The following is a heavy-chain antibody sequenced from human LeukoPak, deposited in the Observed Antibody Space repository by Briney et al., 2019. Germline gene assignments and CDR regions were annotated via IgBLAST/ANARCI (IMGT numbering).Heavy chain of an antibody. CDR2: INTNTGNP. V-gene: IGHV7-4-1*02. D-gene: IGHD5-18*01. J-gene: IGHJ4*02. CDR3: ARELTQLWHYFDY. Sequence: ASVKVSCKASGYTFTSYAMDWVRQAPGQGLEWMGWINTNTGNPAYAQGFTGRFVFSLDTSVSTAYLQISSLKAEDTAVYYCARELTQLWHYFDYWGQGTLVTVSS. CDR1: GYTFTSYA.